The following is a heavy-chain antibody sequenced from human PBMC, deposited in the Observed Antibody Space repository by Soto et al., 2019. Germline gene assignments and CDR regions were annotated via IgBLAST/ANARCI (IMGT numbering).Heavy chain of an antibody. CDR3: ARLGSSWSLDY. V-gene: IGHV4-59*08. J-gene: IGHJ4*02. D-gene: IGHD6-13*01. CDR1: GGSISSYY. CDR2: IYYSGST. Sequence: QVQLQESGPGLVKPSETLSLTCTVSGGSISSYYWSWIRQPPGQGLEWIGYIYYSGSTNYNPSLKSRGTISVDTSKNQFSLKLSSVTAADTAVYYWARLGSSWSLDYWGQGTLVTVSS.